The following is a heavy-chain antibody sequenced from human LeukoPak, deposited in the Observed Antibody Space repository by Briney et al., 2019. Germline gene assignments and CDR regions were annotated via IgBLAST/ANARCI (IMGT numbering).Heavy chain of an antibody. D-gene: IGHD6-19*01. V-gene: IGHV4-59*08. CDR1: PDSTTSNF. CDR3: ARQLRGEAVAGHLQPFDY. CDR2: IHRSGST. Sequence: SETLSLTCTVSPDSTTSNFWSWVRQPPGKGLEWIGEIHRSGSTNYNPSLQSRVTISIDRSKNQIALELSSVTAADTAVYFCARQLRGEAVAGHLQPFDYWGQGTLVTVSS. J-gene: IGHJ4*02.